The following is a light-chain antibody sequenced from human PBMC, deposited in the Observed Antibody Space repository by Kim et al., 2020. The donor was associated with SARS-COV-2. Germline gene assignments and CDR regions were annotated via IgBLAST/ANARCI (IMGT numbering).Light chain of an antibody. CDR3: HQYDTSPMYT. Sequence: SPGERATLSCRASQSLGSSYLAWYQQKPGQAPRLLIYAASSRATGIPDRFSGSGSGTDFTLTISRLEPEDFAVYYCHQYDTSPMYTFGQGTKLEIK. J-gene: IGKJ2*01. CDR2: AAS. V-gene: IGKV3-20*01. CDR1: QSLGSSY.